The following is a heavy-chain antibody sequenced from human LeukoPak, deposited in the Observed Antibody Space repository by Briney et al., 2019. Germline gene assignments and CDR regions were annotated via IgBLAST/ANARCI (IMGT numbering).Heavy chain of an antibody. J-gene: IGHJ5*02. V-gene: IGHV3-66*01. CDR3: ASRPTADRS. D-gene: IGHD7-27*01. Sequence: GGSLRLSCTASGFAVSNNYMSWVRQAPGKGLEWVSIIQTGGGTYYADSVKGRFIISRDNSKNTLYLQMNSLRDEDTAVYYCASRPTADRSWGQGTPVTVSS. CDR2: IQTGGGT. CDR1: GFAVSNNY.